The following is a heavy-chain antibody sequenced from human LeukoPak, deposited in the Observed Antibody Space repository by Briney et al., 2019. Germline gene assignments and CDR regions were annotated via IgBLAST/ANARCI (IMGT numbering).Heavy chain of an antibody. J-gene: IGHJ4*02. V-gene: IGHV4-34*01. CDR1: GGSFSGYY. D-gene: IGHD2-8*01. Sequence: PSETLSLTCAVYGGSFSGYYWSWIRQPPGKGLEWIGEINHSGSTNYNPSLKSRVTISVDTSKNQFSLRLNSVTAADTAVYYCARDENGFDYWGQGTPVTVSS. CDR2: INHSGST. CDR3: ARDENGFDY.